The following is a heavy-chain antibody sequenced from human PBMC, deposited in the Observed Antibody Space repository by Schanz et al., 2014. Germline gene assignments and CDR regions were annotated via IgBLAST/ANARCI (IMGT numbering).Heavy chain of an antibody. D-gene: IGHD3-10*01. J-gene: IGHJ5*02. CDR1: GFTFSSYG. CDR3: AKDQLANYRGSGYNWFDP. V-gene: IGHV3-30*02. CDR2: IRFDGSDK. Sequence: QVQLVESGGGVVQPGGSLRLSCAASGFTFSSYGMHWVRQAPGKGLEWVTFIRFDGSDKYYADSGKGRFSVSRDNSKNTLYLQMNSLRADDTAVYYCAKDQLANYRGSGYNWFDPWGQGTLVTVSS.